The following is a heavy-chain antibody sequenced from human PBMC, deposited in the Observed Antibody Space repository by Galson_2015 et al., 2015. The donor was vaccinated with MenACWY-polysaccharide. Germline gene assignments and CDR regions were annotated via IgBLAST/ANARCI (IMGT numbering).Heavy chain of an antibody. V-gene: IGHV1-8*01. CDR1: GYTFTTIA. Sequence: SVKVSCKGSGYTFTTIAINWVRQAPGQGLEWMAWMSPTSGNTGSAQKFQGRVTMTWNTSISTAYMELSSLRSEDTAVYYCASWRFWGGWVSWGQGILVTVSS. J-gene: IGHJ5*02. D-gene: IGHD3-16*01. CDR3: ASWRFWGGWVS. CDR2: MSPTSGNT.